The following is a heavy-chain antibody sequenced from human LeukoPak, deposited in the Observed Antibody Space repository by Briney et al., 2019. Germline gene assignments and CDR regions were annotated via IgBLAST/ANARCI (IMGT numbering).Heavy chain of an antibody. CDR1: GYTFTSYD. Sequence: ASVKVSCKASGYTFTSYDINWVRQATGQGLEWMGWMNPNSGITGYAQKFQGRVTMTRNTSISTAYMELSSLRSEDTAVYYCARIGSRIAARPYWFDPWGQGTLVTVSS. D-gene: IGHD6-6*01. CDR2: MNPNSGIT. CDR3: ARIGSRIAARPYWFDP. J-gene: IGHJ5*02. V-gene: IGHV1-8*01.